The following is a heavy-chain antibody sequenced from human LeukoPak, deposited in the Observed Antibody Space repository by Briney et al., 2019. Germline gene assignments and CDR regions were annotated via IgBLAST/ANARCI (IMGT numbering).Heavy chain of an antibody. CDR1: GFTFSSYA. CDR3: ANLPDWLPFDY. J-gene: IGHJ4*02. D-gene: IGHD3-9*01. Sequence: GGSLRLSCAASGFTFSSYAMSWVRQAPGKGLEWVSAISGSGGSTYYADPVKGRFTISRDNSKNTLYLQMNSLRAEDTAVYYCANLPDWLPFDYWGQGTLVTVSS. V-gene: IGHV3-23*01. CDR2: ISGSGGST.